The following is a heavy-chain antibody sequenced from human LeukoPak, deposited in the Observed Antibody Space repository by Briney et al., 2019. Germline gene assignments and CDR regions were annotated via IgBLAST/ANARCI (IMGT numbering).Heavy chain of an antibody. CDR2: ISGSGGSI. CDR1: GFTFSSYA. Sequence: GGSLRLSCAAPGFTFSSYAMSWVRQAPGKGREGGSGISGSGGSIYYADSVKVRFTISRDNSKNTLYLQMNSLRVEDTAVYYCAKNSYLNYYDSSGYYYHAFDIWGQGTMVTVSS. J-gene: IGHJ3*02. V-gene: IGHV3-23*01. D-gene: IGHD3-22*01. CDR3: AKNSYLNYYDSSGYYYHAFDI.